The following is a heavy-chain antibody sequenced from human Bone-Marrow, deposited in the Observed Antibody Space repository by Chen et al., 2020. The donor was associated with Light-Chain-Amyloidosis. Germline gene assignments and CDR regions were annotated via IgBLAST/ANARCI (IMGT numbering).Heavy chain of an antibody. CDR1: GGTFSSYA. D-gene: IGHD1-26*01. Sequence: QVPLVQSGAAVKTPVYSVKVSCKASGGTFSSYAIRWVRPAPGHGLEWIGRIIPIFGTANYAQKVQGRVTITADESTSTAYMELSRLRSVDTAVYYCVRPDLGIVGATMAYYYGMDVWGQGTTVTVSS. J-gene: IGHJ6*02. V-gene: IGHV1-69*18. CDR3: VRPDLGIVGATMAYYYGMDV. CDR2: IIPIFGTA.